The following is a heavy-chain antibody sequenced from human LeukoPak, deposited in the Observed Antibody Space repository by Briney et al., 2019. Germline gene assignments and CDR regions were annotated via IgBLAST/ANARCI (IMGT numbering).Heavy chain of an antibody. CDR1: GGSISSYY. CDR2: IYYSGST. D-gene: IGHD2-15*01. Sequence: PSETLSLTCTVSGGSISSYYWSWIRQPPGKGLEWIGYIYYSGSTNYSPSPKSRVTISVDTSKNQFSLKLSSVTAADTAVYYCARADCSGGSCYPNWFDPWGQGTLVTVSS. CDR3: ARADCSGGSCYPNWFDP. V-gene: IGHV4-59*01. J-gene: IGHJ5*02.